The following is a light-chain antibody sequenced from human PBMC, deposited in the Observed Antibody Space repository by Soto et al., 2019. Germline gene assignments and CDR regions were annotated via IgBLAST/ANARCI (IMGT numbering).Light chain of an antibody. CDR2: GAS. J-gene: IGKJ1*01. V-gene: IGKV3-20*01. Sequence: VLAQSPGTLSLSPGESATLSCRASQSVSSSFLAWYQQKAGQALRLLIYGASRRATVILDRLSGSGSGTDFTLTISRLEPEDFAVYYWQQYVSSPWAFGQGTKVNIK. CDR3: QQYVSSPWA. CDR1: QSVSSSF.